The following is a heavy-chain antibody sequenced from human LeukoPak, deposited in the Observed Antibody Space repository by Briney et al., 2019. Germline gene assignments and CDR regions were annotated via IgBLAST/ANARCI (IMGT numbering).Heavy chain of an antibody. Sequence: PGRSLRLSCAASGFTFSSDGMHWVRQAPGKGLEWVAVIWYDGSNKYYADSMKGRFTISRDNSKNTLYLQMNSLRAEGTAVYYCARASIVFGELYIYYYSGMDVWGKGTTVTVSS. CDR1: GFTFSSDG. V-gene: IGHV3-33*01. J-gene: IGHJ6*04. CDR3: ARASIVFGELYIYYYSGMDV. D-gene: IGHD3-10*02. CDR2: IWYDGSNK.